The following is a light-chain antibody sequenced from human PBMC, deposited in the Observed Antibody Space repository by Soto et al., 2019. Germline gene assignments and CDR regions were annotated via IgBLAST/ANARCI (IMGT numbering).Light chain of an antibody. CDR3: QQPTWT. Sequence: ELVMTQSPATLSVSPGERATLSCRASQSVSSYLAWYQQKPGQAPRLLIYDASNRATGIPARFSGSGSGTDFTLTISSLEPEDFAVYYCQQPTWTFGQGTKVDIK. CDR1: QSVSSY. CDR2: DAS. V-gene: IGKV3-11*01. J-gene: IGKJ1*01.